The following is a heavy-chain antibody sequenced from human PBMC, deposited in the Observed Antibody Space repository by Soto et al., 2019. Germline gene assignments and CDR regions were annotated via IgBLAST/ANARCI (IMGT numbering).Heavy chain of an antibody. J-gene: IGHJ4*02. CDR2: IYYSGST. D-gene: IGHD5-12*01. V-gene: IGHV4-39*01. CDR1: GGSISSSSYY. CDR3: ASHAREKELASDY. Sequence: SETLSLTCTVSGGSISSSSYYWGWIRQPPGKGLEWIGSIYYSGSTYYNPSLKSRVTISVDTSKNQFSLKLSSVTAADTAVYYCASHAREKELASDYWGQGTLVTVSS.